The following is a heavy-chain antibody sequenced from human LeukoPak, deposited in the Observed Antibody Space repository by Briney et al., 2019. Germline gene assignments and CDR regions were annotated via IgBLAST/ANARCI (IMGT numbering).Heavy chain of an antibody. CDR1: GYTFTSYG. J-gene: IGHJ6*03. CDR2: ISAYNGNT. V-gene: IGHV1-18*01. Sequence: GASVKVSCKASGYTFTSYGISWVRQAPGQGLEWMGWISAYNGNTNYAQKLQGRVTMTTDTSTSTAYMELRSLRSDDTAVYYCAREMAAAGTGDYYYYYMDVWGKGTTVTISS. CDR3: AREMAAAGTGDYYYYYMDV. D-gene: IGHD6-13*01.